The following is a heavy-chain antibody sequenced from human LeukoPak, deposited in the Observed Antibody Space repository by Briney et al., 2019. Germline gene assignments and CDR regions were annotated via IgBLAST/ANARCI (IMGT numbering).Heavy chain of an antibody. CDR2: INHSGST. CDR1: GGSFSGYY. V-gene: IGHV4-34*01. J-gene: IGHJ6*02. CDR3: ARELWFGDPDV. Sequence: SETLSLTCAVSGGSFSGYYWSWIRQPPGKGLEWIGEINHSGSTNYNPSLKSRVTISVDTSKNQFSLKLSSVTAADTAVYYCARELWFGDPDVWGQGTTVTVSS. D-gene: IGHD3-10*01.